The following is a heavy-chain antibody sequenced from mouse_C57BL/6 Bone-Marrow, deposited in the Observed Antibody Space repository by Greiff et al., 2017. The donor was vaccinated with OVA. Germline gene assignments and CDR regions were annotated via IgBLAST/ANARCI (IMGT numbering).Heavy chain of an antibody. D-gene: IGHD1-1*01. CDR1: GFTFSDYY. V-gene: IGHV5-12*01. CDR2: ISNGGGSA. CDR3: ARPYYYGRPLQRAGFAY. Sequence: DVHLVESGGGLVQPGGSLKLSCAASGFTFSDYYMYWVRQTPETRLDWVAYISNGGGSAYYPATVLGRFTISRDNAKNTLYLQMGRLKSEDTAMYYCARPYYYGRPLQRAGFAYWGQGTLVTVSA. J-gene: IGHJ3*01.